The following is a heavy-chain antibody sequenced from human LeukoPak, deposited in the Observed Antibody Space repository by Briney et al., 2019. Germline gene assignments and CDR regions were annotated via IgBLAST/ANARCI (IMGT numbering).Heavy chain of an antibody. D-gene: IGHD5-24*01. Sequence: SETLSLTCAVYGGPFSGYYWSWIRQPPGKGLEWIGEINHSGSTNYNPSLKSRVTISVDTSKNQLSLKLSSVTAADTAVYYCARERRDGYRPIDYWGQGTLVTVSS. CDR2: INHSGST. V-gene: IGHV4-34*01. CDR1: GGPFSGYY. CDR3: ARERRDGYRPIDY. J-gene: IGHJ4*02.